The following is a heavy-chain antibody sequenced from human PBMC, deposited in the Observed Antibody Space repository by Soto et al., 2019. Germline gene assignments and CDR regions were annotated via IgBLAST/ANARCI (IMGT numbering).Heavy chain of an antibody. D-gene: IGHD3-22*01. CDR2: ISGSGGST. CDR1: GFTFSSYA. CDR3: APWNYYDSSGTFDY. Sequence: GGSLRLSCAASGFTFSSYAMSWVRQAPGKGLEWVSAISGSGGSTYYADSVKGRFTISRDNSKNTLYLQMNSLRAEDTAVYYCAPWNYYDSSGTFDYWGQGTLVTVSS. V-gene: IGHV3-23*01. J-gene: IGHJ4*02.